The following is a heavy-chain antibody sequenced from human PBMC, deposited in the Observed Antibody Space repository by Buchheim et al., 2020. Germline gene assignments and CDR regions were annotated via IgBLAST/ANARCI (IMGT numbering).Heavy chain of an antibody. J-gene: IGHJ5*02. D-gene: IGHD3-22*01. V-gene: IGHV4-4*07. CDR3: ARDNKAYVYESDGSLGTYNWCDP. Sequence: QVQLQESGPGLVKPSETLSLTCTVSGVSINSYYWTWLRQPAATGLEWIGRIYIDRTNYNVSLQSRITMSVDTSKNQESLTLTSVTAADTAVYYCARDNKAYVYESDGSLGTYNWCDPWGQG. CDR2: IYIDRT. CDR1: GVSINSYY.